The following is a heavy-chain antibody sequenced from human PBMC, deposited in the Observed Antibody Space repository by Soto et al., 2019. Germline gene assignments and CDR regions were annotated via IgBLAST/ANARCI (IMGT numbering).Heavy chain of an antibody. J-gene: IGHJ6*02. Sequence: GSLRLSCAASGFTVISTYMSWVRQAPGKGLEWVSFMYSGGSTYYADSVKGRFTISRDTSKNTLYLQMNSLRVEDTAVYYCARGGQVRGGMDVWGQGTTVTVSS. V-gene: IGHV3-53*01. CDR1: GFTVISTY. CDR3: ARGGQVRGGMDV. CDR2: MYSGGST.